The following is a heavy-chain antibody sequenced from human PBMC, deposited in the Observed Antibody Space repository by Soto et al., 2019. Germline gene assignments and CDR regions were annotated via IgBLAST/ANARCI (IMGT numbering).Heavy chain of an antibody. V-gene: IGHV4-30-4*01. CDR2: IYYSGST. CDR1: GGSISSGDYC. J-gene: IGHJ6*02. D-gene: IGHD2-15*01. CDR3: ASGGCSGGSCYFSYYGMDV. Sequence: PSETLSLTCTVSGGSISSGDYCWSWIRQPPGKGLEWIGYIYYSGSTYYNPSLKSRVTISVDTSENQFSLKLSSVTAADAAVYYCASGGCSGGSCYFSYYGMDVWGQGTTVTVSS.